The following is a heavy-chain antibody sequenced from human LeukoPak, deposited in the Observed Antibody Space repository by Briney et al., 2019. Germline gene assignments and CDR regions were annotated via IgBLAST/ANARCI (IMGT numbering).Heavy chain of an antibody. CDR1: GGTFSSYA. Sequence: SVKVSCKASGGTFSSYAISWVRQAPGQGLEWMGGIIPIFGTANYAQKFQGRVTITADESTSTAYMELSSLRSEDTAVYYCARGGGYLDYSNYYYYYYYMDVWGKGTTVTVSS. V-gene: IGHV1-69*01. CDR2: IIPIFGTA. J-gene: IGHJ6*03. CDR3: ARGGGYLDYSNYYYYYYYMDV. D-gene: IGHD4-11*01.